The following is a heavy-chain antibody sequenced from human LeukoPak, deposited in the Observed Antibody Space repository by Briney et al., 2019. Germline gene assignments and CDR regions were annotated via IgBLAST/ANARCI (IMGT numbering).Heavy chain of an antibody. CDR1: GGSISSGSYY. V-gene: IGHV4-61*02. Sequence: SETLSLTCTVSGGSISSGSYYWSRIRQPARKGLEWIGRIYTSGSTNYNPSLKSRVTISVDTSKNQFSLKLSSVTAADTAVYYCAGQYNWNYVGLTQNYYYMDVWGKGTTVTVSS. J-gene: IGHJ6*03. D-gene: IGHD1-7*01. CDR2: IYTSGST. CDR3: AGQYNWNYVGLTQNYYYMDV.